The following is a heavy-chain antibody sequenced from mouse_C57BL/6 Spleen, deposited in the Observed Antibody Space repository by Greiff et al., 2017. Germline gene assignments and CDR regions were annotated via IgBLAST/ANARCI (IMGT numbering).Heavy chain of an antibody. V-gene: IGHV1-74*01. CDR1: GYTFTSYW. CDR3: AISIYYGYDESYYAMDY. CDR2: IHPSDSDT. D-gene: IGHD2-2*01. J-gene: IGHJ4*01. Sequence: QVQLQQPGAELVKPGASVKVSCKASGYTFTSYWMHWVKQRPGQGLEWIGRIHPSDSDTNYNQKFKGKATLTVDKSSSTAYMQLSSLTSEDSAVYYCAISIYYGYDESYYAMDYWGQGTSVTVSS.